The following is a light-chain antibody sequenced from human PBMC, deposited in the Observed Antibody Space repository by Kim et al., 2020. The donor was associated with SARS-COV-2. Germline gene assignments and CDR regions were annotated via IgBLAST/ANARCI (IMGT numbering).Light chain of an antibody. CDR2: QDN. Sequence: VSPGQPAPITCSGDKLGSKFVHWYQRRSGQSPVLVMYQDNKRPSGIPERFSGSNSGNTATLTISGSQAMDEADYYCQTWDSDTVLFGGGTQLTVL. V-gene: IGLV3-1*01. J-gene: IGLJ2*01. CDR1: KLGSKF. CDR3: QTWDSDTVL.